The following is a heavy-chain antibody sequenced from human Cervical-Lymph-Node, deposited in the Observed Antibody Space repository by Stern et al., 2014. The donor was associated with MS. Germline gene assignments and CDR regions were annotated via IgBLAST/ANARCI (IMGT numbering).Heavy chain of an antibody. Sequence: EVQLVESGGGLVQPGGSLRLSCAASGFTFSSYSMNWVRQAPGKGLEWVSYISSSSRTIYYADSVKGRFTISRDNAKNSLYLQMNSLRDEDTAVYYCAREITSVVTGGDGYFDYWGQGTLVTVSS. D-gene: IGHD4-23*01. J-gene: IGHJ4*02. CDR1: GFTFSSYS. CDR3: AREITSVVTGGDGYFDY. V-gene: IGHV3-48*02. CDR2: ISSSSRTI.